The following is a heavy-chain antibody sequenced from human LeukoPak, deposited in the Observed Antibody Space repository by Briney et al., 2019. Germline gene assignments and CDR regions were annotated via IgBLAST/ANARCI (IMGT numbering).Heavy chain of an antibody. CDR2: IKQDGSEK. J-gene: IGHJ3*02. V-gene: IGHV3-7*01. CDR3: ARIFVVAWAFDI. D-gene: IGHD2-21*01. Sequence: GGSLRLSCAASGFTFSRYWMTWVRQAPGKGLEWVANIKQDGSEKYYVDSVKGRFTISRDNAKNSLYLQMNSLRAEDTAVYYCARIFVVAWAFDIWGQGTMVTVSS. CDR1: GFTFSRYW.